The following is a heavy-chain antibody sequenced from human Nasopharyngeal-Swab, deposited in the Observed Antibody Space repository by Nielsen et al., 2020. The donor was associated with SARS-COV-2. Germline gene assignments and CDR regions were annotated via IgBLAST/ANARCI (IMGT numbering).Heavy chain of an antibody. CDR2: ISYDGSNK. D-gene: IGHD2-21*02. Sequence: GESLKISCAASGFTFSSYAMHWVRQAPGKGLEWVAVISYDGSNKYYADSVQGRFTISRDNSKNTLYLQMNSLRAEDTAVYYCAREKSIDEVRVTAMPYYFDYWGQGTLVTVSS. J-gene: IGHJ4*02. CDR3: AREKSIDEVRVTAMPYYFDY. V-gene: IGHV3-30-3*01. CDR1: GFTFSSYA.